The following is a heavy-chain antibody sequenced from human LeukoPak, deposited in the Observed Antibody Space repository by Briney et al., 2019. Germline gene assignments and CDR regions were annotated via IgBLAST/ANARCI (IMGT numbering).Heavy chain of an antibody. J-gene: IGHJ4*02. D-gene: IGHD3-22*01. V-gene: IGHV4-39*07. CDR3: AGNTYYYDSSGYYYLALFDY. CDR1: GGSISSSSYY. Sequence: SETLSLTCTVSGGSISSSSYYWGWIRQPPGKGLEWIGSIYYSGSTYYNPSLKSRVTISVDTSKNQFSLKLSSVTAADTAVYYCAGNTYYYDSSGYYYLALFDYWGQGTLVTVSS. CDR2: IYYSGST.